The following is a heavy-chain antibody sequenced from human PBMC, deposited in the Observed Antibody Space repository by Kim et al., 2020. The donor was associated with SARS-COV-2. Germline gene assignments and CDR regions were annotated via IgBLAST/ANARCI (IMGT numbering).Heavy chain of an antibody. J-gene: IGHJ6*02. CDR1: GGSISSYY. V-gene: IGHV4-59*01. CDR3: ARDRGFGELPYYYYSGMDV. CDR2: IYYSGST. Sequence: SETLSLTCTVSGGSISSYYWSWIRQPPGKGLEWIGYIYYSGSTNYNPSLKSRVTISVDTSKNQFSLKLSSVTAADTAVYYCARDRGFGELPYYYYSGMDVWGQGTTVTVSS. D-gene: IGHD3-10*01.